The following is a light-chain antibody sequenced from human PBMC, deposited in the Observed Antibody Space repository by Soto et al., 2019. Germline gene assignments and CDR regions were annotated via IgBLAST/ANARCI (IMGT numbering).Light chain of an antibody. Sequence: QSVLTQPPSASGTPGQRVSISCSGSSSNIGSNHAYWYQQLPGTAPKLLIYKNDQRPSGVPDRFSGSKSGTSASLDISGLRSEDEADYYCAAWDDSLSGVVFGGGTKVTVL. CDR2: KND. CDR1: SSNIGSNH. CDR3: AAWDDSLSGVV. J-gene: IGLJ2*01. V-gene: IGLV1-47*01.